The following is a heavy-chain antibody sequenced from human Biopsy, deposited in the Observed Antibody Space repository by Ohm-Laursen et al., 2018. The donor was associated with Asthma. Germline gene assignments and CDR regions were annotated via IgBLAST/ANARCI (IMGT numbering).Heavy chain of an antibody. V-gene: IGHV3-30*03. CDR1: GFTFSNYG. J-gene: IGHJ4*02. D-gene: IGHD3-3*01. CDR2: ISFDGSNK. Sequence: SLRLSCAATGFTFSNYGMHWVRQAPGKGLEWVAVISFDGSNKDYADSVKGRFTISRDDSKNTLYLQMNSLRPDDTAVYYCARDVMEWYLPAFDFWGQGTLATVSS. CDR3: ARDVMEWYLPAFDF.